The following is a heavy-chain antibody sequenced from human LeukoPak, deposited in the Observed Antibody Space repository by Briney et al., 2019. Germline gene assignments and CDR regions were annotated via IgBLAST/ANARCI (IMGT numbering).Heavy chain of an antibody. Sequence: GGSLRLSCAASGFTFSNYGMHWVRQAPGKGLERVAAISYDGNNKYYADSVKGRLNISRDNSKNTLYVQMNSLKPEDPPVYYCAKDGAEQWLAYYFDSWGQGTLVTVSS. CDR3: AKDGAEQWLAYYFDS. V-gene: IGHV3-30*18. CDR1: GFTFSNYG. J-gene: IGHJ4*02. D-gene: IGHD6-19*01. CDR2: ISYDGNNK.